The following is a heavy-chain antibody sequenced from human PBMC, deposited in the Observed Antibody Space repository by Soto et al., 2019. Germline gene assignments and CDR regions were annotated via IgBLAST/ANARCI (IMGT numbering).Heavy chain of an antibody. Sequence: QVQLQESGPGLVKPSQTLSLTCTVSGGSISSGGYYLSWIRQHPGKGLEWIGSIYYSGSTYYNTSLKRRGTISVDTSKKQFSLKPSSVTAADTAVYYCARGVLHWGQGTLVTVSS. CDR2: IYYSGST. V-gene: IGHV4-31*03. CDR1: GGSISSGGYY. CDR3: ARGVLH. J-gene: IGHJ4*02. D-gene: IGHD3-16*01.